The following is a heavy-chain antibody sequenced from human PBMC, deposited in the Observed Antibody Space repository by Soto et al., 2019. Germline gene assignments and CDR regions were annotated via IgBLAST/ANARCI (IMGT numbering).Heavy chain of an antibody. CDR1: GDTFTSYG. J-gene: IGHJ6*02. D-gene: IGHD4-17*01. CDR2: ISPYNGNT. CDR3: ARDYSYYGDSQYYYYYYDMDV. Sequence: ASVKLSCKASGDTFTSYGISSVRQAPGQGLKWMGWISPYNGNTNYEQKLQGGVTMTTDTSTSTAYMELRSLRSDDTAVYYCARDYSYYGDSQYYYYYYDMDVWGQGTTVTVSS. V-gene: IGHV1-18*04.